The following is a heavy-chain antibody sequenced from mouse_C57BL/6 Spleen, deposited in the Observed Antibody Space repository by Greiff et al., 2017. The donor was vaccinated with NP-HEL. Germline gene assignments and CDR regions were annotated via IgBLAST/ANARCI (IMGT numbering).Heavy chain of an antibody. CDR3: ARFPVAGSFDY. Sequence: QVQLQQPGAALVMPGASVKLSCKASGYTFPSYWMHWVKQRPGQGLEWIGEIDPSDSYTNYNQKFKGKSTLTVDKSSSTAYMQLSSLTSEDSAVYYCARFPVAGSFDYWGQGTTLTVSS. J-gene: IGHJ2*01. CDR1: GYTFPSYW. CDR2: IDPSDSYT. D-gene: IGHD1-1*01. V-gene: IGHV1-69*01.